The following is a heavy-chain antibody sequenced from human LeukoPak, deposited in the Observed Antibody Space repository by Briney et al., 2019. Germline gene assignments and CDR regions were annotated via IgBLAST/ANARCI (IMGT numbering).Heavy chain of an antibody. V-gene: IGHV4-39*01. CDR3: ARHAKERRALVGAIDY. CDR2: IYYSGST. CDR1: GGSISSSGYY. Sequence: SETLSLTCTVSGGSISSSGYYWGWIRQPPGKGLEWIASIYYSGSTYYNPSLKSRVTISVDTSKNQLSLKLSSLTAADTAVYYCARHAKERRALVGAIDYWGQGTLVTVSS. J-gene: IGHJ4*02. D-gene: IGHD1-26*01.